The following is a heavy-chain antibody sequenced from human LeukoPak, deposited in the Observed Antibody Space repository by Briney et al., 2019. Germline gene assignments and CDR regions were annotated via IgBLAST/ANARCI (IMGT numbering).Heavy chain of an antibody. Sequence: GGSLRLSCAASGFTFSSYGMHWVRQAPGKGLEWVAVIWYDGSNKYYADSVKGRFTISRDNSKNTLYLQMNSLRAEDTAVYYCARDWARRGYFDYWGQGTLVTASS. D-gene: IGHD3-10*01. CDR1: GFTFSSYG. V-gene: IGHV3-33*01. CDR3: ARDWARRGYFDY. CDR2: IWYDGSNK. J-gene: IGHJ4*02.